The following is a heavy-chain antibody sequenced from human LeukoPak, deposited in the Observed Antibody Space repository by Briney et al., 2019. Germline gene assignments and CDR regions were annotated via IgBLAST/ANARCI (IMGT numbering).Heavy chain of an antibody. J-gene: IGHJ6*02. V-gene: IGHV4-59*01. D-gene: IGHD1-26*01. Sequence: PSETLSLTCTVSGGSISSYYWSWIRQPPGKGLEWIGYTYYSGSTNYNPSLKSRVTISVDTSKNQFSLKLSSVTSADTAVYYCARVGGSNHYYYGMDVWGQGTTVTVSS. CDR1: GGSISSYY. CDR2: TYYSGST. CDR3: ARVGGSNHYYYGMDV.